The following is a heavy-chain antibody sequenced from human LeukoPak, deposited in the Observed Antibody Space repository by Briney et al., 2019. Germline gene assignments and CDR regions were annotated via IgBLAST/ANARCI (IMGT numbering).Heavy chain of an antibody. J-gene: IGHJ3*02. Sequence: PGGSLRLSCAASGFTFSRYSMNWVRQAPGKGLVWVSRINSDGSSTSYADSVKGRFTISRDNAKNTLYLQMNSLRAEDTAVYHCARDRGGSAFDILGQGTMVTVSS. V-gene: IGHV3-74*01. D-gene: IGHD3-10*01. CDR2: INSDGSST. CDR3: ARDRGGSAFDI. CDR1: GFTFSRYS.